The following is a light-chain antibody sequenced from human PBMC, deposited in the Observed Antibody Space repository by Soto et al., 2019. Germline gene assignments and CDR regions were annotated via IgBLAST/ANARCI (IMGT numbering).Light chain of an antibody. CDR3: QQYGTAPPRYT. CDR2: ATS. J-gene: IGKJ2*01. CDR1: QSVSSNY. V-gene: IGKV3-20*01. Sequence: EIVLTQSPGTLSLSPGERVTLSCRASQSVSSNYLAWYQQKPGQAPRLLIYATSTRATGIADRFSGSGSGTDFTLTISRLEPEDFVVYYCQQYGTAPPRYTFGQGTKVDIK.